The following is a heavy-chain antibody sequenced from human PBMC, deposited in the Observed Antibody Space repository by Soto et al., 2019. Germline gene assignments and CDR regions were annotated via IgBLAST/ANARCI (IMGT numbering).Heavy chain of an antibody. D-gene: IGHD5-18*01. Sequence: QVQLVQSGAEVKKPGSSVKVSCEASGYIFSDYTLTWVRQAPGQGLEWLGGTIPIYATTDYAQQFQDRVNIIADKSTNTVYLELTSLRSDDTAVYYCARGGRGSFRQLYDSWGQGTQVTVSS. CDR1: GYIFSDYT. V-gene: IGHV1-69*06. CDR2: TIPIYATT. J-gene: IGHJ4*02. CDR3: ARGGRGSFRQLYDS.